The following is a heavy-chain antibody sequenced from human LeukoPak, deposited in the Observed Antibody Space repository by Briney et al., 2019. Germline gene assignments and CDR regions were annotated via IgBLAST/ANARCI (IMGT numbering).Heavy chain of an antibody. J-gene: IGHJ4*02. V-gene: IGHV7-4-1*02. D-gene: IGHD1-26*01. CDR3: ARDGGGTWRWWELPGSYFDY. CDR2: INTNTGNP. CDR1: GYTFTRYA. Sequence: ASVKVSCKASGYTFTRYAMNWVRQAPGQGLEWMGWINTNTGNPTYAQGFTGRFVFSLDTSVSTAYLQISSLKAEDTAVYYCARDGGGTWRWWELPGSYFDYWGQGTLVTVSS.